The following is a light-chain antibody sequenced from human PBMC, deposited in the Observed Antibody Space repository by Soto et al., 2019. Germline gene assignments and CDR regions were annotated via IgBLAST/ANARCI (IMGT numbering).Light chain of an antibody. CDR2: AAS. V-gene: IGKV1-39*01. CDR3: QQSYSSPPT. J-gene: IGKJ1*01. Sequence: IHMTRSPSSLSASVEDRVIITCRASQSISNHLNWYQQKPGKAPKLLIFAASSLQSGVPSRFSGSRSGPDFTLTISSLQPEDFATYYCQQSYSSPPTFGQGTKVDIK. CDR1: QSISNH.